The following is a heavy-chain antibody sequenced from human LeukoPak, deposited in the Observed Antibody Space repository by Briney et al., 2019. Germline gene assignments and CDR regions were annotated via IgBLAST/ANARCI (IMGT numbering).Heavy chain of an antibody. Sequence: GGSLRLSCAASGFTFSSHWMHWVRQSPGKGLVWVSRINTDGSSTDYAHSVKGRFTISRDNAKNSLYLQMNSLRAEDTAVYYCARDYGGSSPFDYWGQGTLVTASS. J-gene: IGHJ4*02. D-gene: IGHD4-23*01. CDR1: GFTFSSHW. V-gene: IGHV3-74*01. CDR3: ARDYGGSSPFDY. CDR2: INTDGSST.